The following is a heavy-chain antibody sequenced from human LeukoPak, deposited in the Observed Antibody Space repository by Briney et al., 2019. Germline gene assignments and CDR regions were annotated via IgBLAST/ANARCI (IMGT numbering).Heavy chain of an antibody. J-gene: IGHJ3*02. V-gene: IGHV1-69*06. D-gene: IGHD3-10*01. CDR1: GGTFSSYA. Sequence: SVKVSCKASGGTFSSYAISWVRQAPGQGLEWMGGIIPIFGTANYAQKFQGRVTITADKSTSTAYMELSSLRSEDTAVYYCASSGVRGVNGDVFDIGGKGTMVTVSS. CDR2: IIPIFGTA. CDR3: ASSGVRGVNGDVFDI.